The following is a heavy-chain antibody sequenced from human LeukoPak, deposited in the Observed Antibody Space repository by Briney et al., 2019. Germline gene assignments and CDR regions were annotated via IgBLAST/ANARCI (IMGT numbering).Heavy chain of an antibody. CDR2: MNPNSGNT. D-gene: IGHD4-11*01. J-gene: IGHJ4*02. Sequence: ASVKVSCKASEYTFTSYDINWVRQATGQGLEWMGWMNPNSGNTVYAQKFQGRVTMTRDTSISTAYMELSRLRSDDTAVYYCARDLDSNYFDYWGQGTLVTVSS. CDR1: EYTFTSYD. CDR3: ARDLDSNYFDY. V-gene: IGHV1-8*01.